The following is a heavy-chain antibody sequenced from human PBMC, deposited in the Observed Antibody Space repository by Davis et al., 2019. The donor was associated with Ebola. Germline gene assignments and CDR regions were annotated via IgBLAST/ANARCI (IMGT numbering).Heavy chain of an antibody. V-gene: IGHV5-10-1*01. CDR1: GYSFTTHW. Sequence: PGGSLRLSCQGSGYSFTTHWITWVRQTPGKGLEWMGRIVPGDSYTTYSPSFQGHVTISVDKSISTAYLQWSSLKASDTAMYYCGRLHLGTTMVPLSGALDIWGPGTMVTVSS. CDR3: GRLHLGTTMVPLSGALDI. J-gene: IGHJ3*02. D-gene: IGHD3-10*01. CDR2: IVPGDSYT.